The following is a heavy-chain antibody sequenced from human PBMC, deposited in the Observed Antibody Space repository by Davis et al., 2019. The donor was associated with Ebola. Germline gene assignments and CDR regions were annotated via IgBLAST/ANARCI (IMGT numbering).Heavy chain of an antibody. V-gene: IGHV1-18*01. Sequence: AASVKVSCKASGGTFTSFGVSWMRQAPGQGLEWMGWISAYNGNTNYAQKLQGRVTVTTDTSTSTSYMELRSLRSDDTAVYYCARDLLVGATSHWGQGTLVTVSS. D-gene: IGHD1-26*01. CDR3: ARDLLVGATSH. J-gene: IGHJ4*02. CDR1: GGTFTSFG. CDR2: ISAYNGNT.